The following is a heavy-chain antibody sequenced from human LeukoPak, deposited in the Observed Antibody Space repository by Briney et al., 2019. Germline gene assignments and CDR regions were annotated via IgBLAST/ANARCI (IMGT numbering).Heavy chain of an antibody. J-gene: IGHJ4*02. CDR2: IYYSGST. D-gene: IGHD3-3*01. Sequence: PSETLSLTCTVSGGSISSGGYYWSWIRQHPGKGLEWIGYIYYSGSTYYNPSLKSRVTISVDTSKNQFSLKLSSVTAEDTAVYYCAREFFGADYFDFWGQGTLVTVFS. V-gene: IGHV4-31*03. CDR3: AREFFGADYFDF. CDR1: GGSISSGGYY.